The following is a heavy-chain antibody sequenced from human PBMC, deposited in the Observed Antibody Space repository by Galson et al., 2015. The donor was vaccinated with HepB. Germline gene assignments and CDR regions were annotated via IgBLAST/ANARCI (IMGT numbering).Heavy chain of an antibody. CDR1: GYTFTSYG. D-gene: IGHD3-10*01. CDR2: ISAYNGNT. CDR3: ARDRGITMVRGVIDY. J-gene: IGHJ4*02. V-gene: IGHV1-18*01. Sequence: SVKVSCKASGYTFTSYGISWVRQAPGQGLEWMGWISAYNGNTNYAQKLQGRVTMTTDTSTSTAYMELRSLRSDDTAVYYCARDRGITMVRGVIDYWGQGTLVTVSS.